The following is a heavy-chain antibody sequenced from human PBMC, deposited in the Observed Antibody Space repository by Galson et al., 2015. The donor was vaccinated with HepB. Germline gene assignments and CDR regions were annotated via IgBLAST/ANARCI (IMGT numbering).Heavy chain of an antibody. D-gene: IGHD2-2*01. CDR1: GYTFTNYA. Sequence: QSGAEVKKPGASVKVSCKASGYTFTNYAMHWVRQAPGQRPEWMAWINAGNGDTKYSQKFQGRVTLTRDTSATTAYMELTSLRSEDTAVYYCARSCSSTSCLNWFDPWGQGTLVTVSS. V-gene: IGHV1-3*01. CDR3: ARSCSSTSCLNWFDP. CDR2: INAGNGDT. J-gene: IGHJ5*02.